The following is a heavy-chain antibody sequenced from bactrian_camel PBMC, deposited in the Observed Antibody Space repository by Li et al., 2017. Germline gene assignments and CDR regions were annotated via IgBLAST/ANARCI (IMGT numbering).Heavy chain of an antibody. CDR1: TLTLSSYW. V-gene: IGHV3S1*01. CDR2: ISDGGDTT. D-gene: IGHD6*01. Sequence: VQLVESGGGLVQPGGSLRLSCAASTLTLSSYWMYWVRQAPGKGLEWVATISDGGDTTHYADSVKGRFTISRDNAKNAVYLQMNGLKPEDTAVYYCARVRGVVAVSFVDYWARGPRSPSP. J-gene: IGHJ4*01.